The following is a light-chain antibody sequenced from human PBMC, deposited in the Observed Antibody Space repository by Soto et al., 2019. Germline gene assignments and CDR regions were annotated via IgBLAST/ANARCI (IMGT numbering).Light chain of an antibody. CDR3: LSYDSCSYT. V-gene: IGKV1-5*03. CDR2: KAS. Sequence: DIQMTQSPSTLSASVGDRVTITCRASQNINNGLAWYQQKPGRAPNLLIYKASILESGVPSRFSGSGSETESTLTISTLQPNAVATYVCLSYDSCSYTSGQGTELEIK. CDR1: QNINNG. J-gene: IGKJ2*01.